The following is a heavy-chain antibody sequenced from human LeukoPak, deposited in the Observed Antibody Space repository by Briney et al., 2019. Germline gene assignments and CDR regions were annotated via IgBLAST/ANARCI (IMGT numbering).Heavy chain of an antibody. V-gene: IGHV4-39*01. CDR2: IYYSGST. CDR3: ARVGTAMVRGVMAYYFDY. Sequence: SETLSLTCTVSGGSISSSSYYWGWIRQPPGKGLEWIGSIYYSGSTYYNPSLKSRVTISVDTSKNQFSLKLSSVTAADTAVYYCARVGTAMVRGVMAYYFDYWGQGTLVTVSS. D-gene: IGHD3-10*01. CDR1: GGSISSSSYY. J-gene: IGHJ4*02.